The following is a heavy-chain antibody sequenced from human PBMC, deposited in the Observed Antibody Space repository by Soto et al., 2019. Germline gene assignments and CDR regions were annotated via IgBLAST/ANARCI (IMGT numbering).Heavy chain of an antibody. CDR3: ASLDATVTTPYFDY. V-gene: IGHV3-7*01. Sequence: EVQLVESGGGLVQPGGSLRLSCAASGFTFSSYWMSWVRQAPGKGLQWVANIKQDGSEKYYVDSVKGRFTISRDNAKNSLYLQMNSLRAEDTAVYSCASLDATVTTPYFDYWGQGTLVTVSS. CDR2: IKQDGSEK. CDR1: GFTFSSYW. D-gene: IGHD4-17*01. J-gene: IGHJ4*02.